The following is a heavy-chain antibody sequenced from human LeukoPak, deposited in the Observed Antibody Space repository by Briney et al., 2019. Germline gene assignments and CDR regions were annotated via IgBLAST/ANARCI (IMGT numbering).Heavy chain of an antibody. D-gene: IGHD3-9*01. Sequence: PGGSLRLSCAASGFTFSIYSMNWVRQAPGKGLEWVSYISSSSNTIYYADSVKGRFTISRDNAKNSLYLQMNSLRVEDTAVYYCAKVGQNYDILTYYFDYWGQGTLVTVSS. CDR2: ISSSSNTI. CDR1: GFTFSIYS. J-gene: IGHJ4*02. CDR3: AKVGQNYDILTYYFDY. V-gene: IGHV3-48*01.